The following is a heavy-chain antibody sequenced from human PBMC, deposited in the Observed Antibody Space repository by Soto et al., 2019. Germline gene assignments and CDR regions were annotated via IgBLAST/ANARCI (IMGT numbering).Heavy chain of an antibody. V-gene: IGHV4-30-2*01. Sequence: SETLSLTCAVSGGSISSGGYSWSWIRQPPGKGLEWIGYIYHSGSTYYNPSLKSRVTISVDRSKNQFSLKLSSVTAADTAVYYCARVGSSSWYYFDYWGQGTLVTVSS. D-gene: IGHD6-13*01. CDR2: IYHSGST. CDR1: GGSISSGGYS. J-gene: IGHJ4*02. CDR3: ARVGSSSWYYFDY.